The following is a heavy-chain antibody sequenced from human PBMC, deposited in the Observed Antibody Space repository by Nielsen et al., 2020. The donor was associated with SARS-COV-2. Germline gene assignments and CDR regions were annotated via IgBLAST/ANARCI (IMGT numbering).Heavy chain of an antibody. Sequence: SETLSLTCTVSGDSISSSSYYWGWIRQSSGKGLEWIGSIYYSGSTYYNPSLTSRVTISVDTSKNQFSLKLNSVTAADTAVYYCATTPSSVTAYAVGYWGQGTPVTVSS. V-gene: IGHV4-39*01. D-gene: IGHD2-21*02. CDR2: IYYSGST. J-gene: IGHJ4*02. CDR1: GDSISSSSYY. CDR3: ATTPSSVTAYAVGY.